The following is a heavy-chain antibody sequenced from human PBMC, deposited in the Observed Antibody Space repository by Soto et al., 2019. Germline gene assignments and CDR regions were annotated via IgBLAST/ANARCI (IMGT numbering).Heavy chain of an antibody. V-gene: IGHV1-69*13. CDR2: IIPIFGTA. D-gene: IGHD2-15*01. Sequence: GASVKVSCKAPGCTFSSYAISWVRQAPGQGLEWMGGIIPIFGTAKYAQKFQGRVTITADESTSTGYMEPSSLRSEDTAVYYCARSQGGSSSLDIYYYYYYGMDVWGQGTTVTVSS. CDR3: ARSQGGSSSLDIYYYYYYGMDV. J-gene: IGHJ6*02. CDR1: GCTFSSYA.